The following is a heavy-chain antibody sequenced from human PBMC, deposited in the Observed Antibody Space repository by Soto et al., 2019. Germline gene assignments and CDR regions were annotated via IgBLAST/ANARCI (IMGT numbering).Heavy chain of an antibody. D-gene: IGHD4-17*01. CDR2: IYHSGST. CDR3: ARVILPYGDYGVRGNWFDP. J-gene: IGHJ5*02. CDR1: GGSISSSSYY. V-gene: IGHV4-39*07. Sequence: SETLSLTCTVSGGSISSSSYYWGWIRQPPGKGLEWIGYIYHSGSTYYNPSLKSRVTISVDRSKNQFSLKLSSVTAADTAVYYCARVILPYGDYGVRGNWFDPWGQGTLVTVSS.